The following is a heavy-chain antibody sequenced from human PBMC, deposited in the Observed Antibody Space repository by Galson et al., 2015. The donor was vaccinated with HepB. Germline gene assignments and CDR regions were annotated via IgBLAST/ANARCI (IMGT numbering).Heavy chain of an antibody. CDR3: ARALDYYDSSGYSDAFDI. V-gene: IGHV1-46*01. J-gene: IGHJ3*02. D-gene: IGHD3-22*01. CDR1: GYTSTSYY. CDR2: INPSGGST. Sequence: SVKVSCKASGYTSTSYYMHWVRQAPGQGLEWMGVINPSGGSTSYAQRFQGRVTMTRDTSTSTVYMELSSLRSEDTAVYYCARALDYYDSSGYSDAFDIWGQGTMVTVSS.